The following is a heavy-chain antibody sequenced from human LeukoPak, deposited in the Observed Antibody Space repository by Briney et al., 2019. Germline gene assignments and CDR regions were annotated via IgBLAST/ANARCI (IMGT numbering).Heavy chain of an antibody. J-gene: IGHJ4*02. CDR2: IKQDGSDK. V-gene: IGHV3-7*01. D-gene: IGHD3-10*01. CDR1: GFMFSTYW. Sequence: GGSLRLSCAASGFMFSTYWMSWVRQAPGKGLEWVANIKQDGSDKYYVDSVKGRFTISRDNAKNSLYLQTNSLRAEDTALYYCARDAGGFGELVYWGQGTLVTVSS. CDR3: ARDAGGFGELVY.